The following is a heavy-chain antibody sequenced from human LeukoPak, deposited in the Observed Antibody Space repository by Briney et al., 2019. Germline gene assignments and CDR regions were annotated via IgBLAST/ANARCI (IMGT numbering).Heavy chain of an antibody. V-gene: IGHV3-7*01. Sequence: PGGSLRLSCAASGFTFSSYWMSWVRQAPGKGLEWVANIKQDGSEKYYVDSVKGRFTISRDNAKNSLYLQMNSLRAEDTAVYYCANQWRKGVVVVAATLGYWGQGTLVTVSS. J-gene: IGHJ4*02. CDR1: GFTFSSYW. D-gene: IGHD2-15*01. CDR2: IKQDGSEK. CDR3: ANQWRKGVVVVAATLGY.